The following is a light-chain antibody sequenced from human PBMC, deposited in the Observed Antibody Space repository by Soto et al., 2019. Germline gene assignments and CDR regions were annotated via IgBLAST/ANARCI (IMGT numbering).Light chain of an antibody. Sequence: QSALTQPPSVSGSPGQPVTISGSGTSSDIGGYNYVSWYQQLPGKAPKLMIYDVSKRPSGVPDRFSGSNSGNTASLTISGLQAEDEADYYCCSYAGTTHVFGTGTTVTVL. CDR1: SSDIGGYNY. J-gene: IGLJ1*01. CDR3: CSYAGTTHV. CDR2: DVS. V-gene: IGLV2-11*01.